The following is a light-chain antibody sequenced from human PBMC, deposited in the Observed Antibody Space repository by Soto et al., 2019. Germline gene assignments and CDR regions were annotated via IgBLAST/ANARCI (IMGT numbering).Light chain of an antibody. CDR2: GAS. CDR1: QTVNSN. V-gene: IGKV3-15*01. CDR3: QQYNNWPPWT. Sequence: IMMSQSPATLSVVQGERATLSCRASQTVNSNLAWYQQKPGQAPRLLTYGASTRATGIPARFSGSGSGTDFTLTINRLQPEDFAVYYCQQYNNWPPWTFGQGTKVDIK. J-gene: IGKJ1*01.